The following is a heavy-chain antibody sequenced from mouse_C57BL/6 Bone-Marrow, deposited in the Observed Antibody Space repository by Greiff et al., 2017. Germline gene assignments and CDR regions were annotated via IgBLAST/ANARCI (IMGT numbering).Heavy chain of an antibody. D-gene: IGHD2-3*01. Sequence: VQLQQSGPELVKPGASVKISCKASGYTFTDYYMNWVKQSHGKSLEWIGDINPNNGGTSYNQKFKGKATLTVDKSSSTAYMELRSLTSEVSAVYYCAIFDCYPLYYYSMDYWGQGTSVTVSS. CDR2: INPNNGGT. CDR1: GYTFTDYY. CDR3: AIFDCYPLYYYSMDY. J-gene: IGHJ4*01. V-gene: IGHV1-26*01.